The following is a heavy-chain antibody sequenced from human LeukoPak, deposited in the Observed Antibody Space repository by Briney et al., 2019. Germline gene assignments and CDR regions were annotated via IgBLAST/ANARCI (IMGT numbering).Heavy chain of an antibody. J-gene: IGHJ4*02. CDR3: AREGGPYRPLDY. Sequence: SETLSLTSGVSGGSITNTNYWTWVRQPPGKGLEWIGEVNLQGSTNYNPSLMGRVAISVDTSENHISLQLTSVTAADTAVYYCAREGGPYRPLDYSGQGTLVTVSS. CDR1: GGSITNTNY. CDR2: VNLQGST. V-gene: IGHV4-4*02.